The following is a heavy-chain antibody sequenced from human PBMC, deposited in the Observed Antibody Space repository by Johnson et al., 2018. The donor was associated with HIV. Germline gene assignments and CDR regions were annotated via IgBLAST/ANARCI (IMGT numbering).Heavy chain of an antibody. V-gene: IGHV3-30-3*01. CDR2: ISYDGSNK. D-gene: IGHD3-3*02. CDR1: GFTFSSYA. CDR3: ARGALGAFDI. Sequence: QVQLVESGGGVVQPGRSLRLSCAASGFTFSSYAMHWVRQTPGKGLEWVAVISYDGSNKYYADSVKGRFTISRDNSKNTLYLQMNSLRAEDTAVYHCARGALGAFDIWGQGTMVTVSS. J-gene: IGHJ3*02.